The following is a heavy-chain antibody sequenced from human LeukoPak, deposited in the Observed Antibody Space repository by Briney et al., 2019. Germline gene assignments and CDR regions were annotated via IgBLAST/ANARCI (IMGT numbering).Heavy chain of an antibody. CDR1: GGSISSSSYY. V-gene: IGHV4-61*01. CDR3: ARSAPDYYDILNGYYPPDC. J-gene: IGHJ4*02. D-gene: IGHD3-9*01. Sequence: PSETLSLTCTVSGGSISSSSYYWSWIRQPPGKGLEWIGYIYDSGSTNYNPSLKSRVTISVDTSKNQFSLKLSSVTAADTAVYYCARSAPDYYDILNGYYPPDCWGQGTLVIVSS. CDR2: IYDSGST.